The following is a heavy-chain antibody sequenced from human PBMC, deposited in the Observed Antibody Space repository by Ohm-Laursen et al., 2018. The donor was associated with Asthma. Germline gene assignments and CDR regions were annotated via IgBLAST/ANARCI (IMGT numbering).Heavy chain of an antibody. J-gene: IGHJ4*02. V-gene: IGHV1-69*13. CDR3: GRKQGSCIVSTCYSLDF. CDR2: INSVFRTT. CDR1: GGTFSNYV. D-gene: IGHD2-15*01. Sequence: EASVKVSCKSSGGTFSNYVIGWVRQAPGQGLEWMGGINSVFRTTDYAQKFQGRVTITADESTATVYMELSSLRSDDTALYYCGRKQGSCIVSTCYSLDFWGQGTLVTVSS.